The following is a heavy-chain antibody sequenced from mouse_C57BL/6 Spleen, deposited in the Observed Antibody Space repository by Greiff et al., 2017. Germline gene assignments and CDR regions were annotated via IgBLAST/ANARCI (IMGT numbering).Heavy chain of an antibody. J-gene: IGHJ4*01. CDR2: IDPSDSYT. CDR1: GYTFTSYW. CDR3: ARSVSDYAMDY. V-gene: IGHV1-59*01. Sequence: QVQLKQPGAELVRPGTSVKLSCKASGYTFTSYWMHWVKQRPGQGLEWIGVIDPSDSYTNYNQKFKGKATLTVDTSSSTAYMQLSSLTSEDSAVYYCARSVSDYAMDYWGQGTSVTVSS. D-gene: IGHD3-1*01.